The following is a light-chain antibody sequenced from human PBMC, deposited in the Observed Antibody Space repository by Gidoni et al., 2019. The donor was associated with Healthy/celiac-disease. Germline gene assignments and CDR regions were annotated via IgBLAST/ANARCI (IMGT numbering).Light chain of an antibody. V-gene: IGLV2-23*02. CDR2: EVN. CDR3: CSYAGGSAFV. CDR1: SSDVGSYNL. Sequence: QSALTQPASVSGSPGPSITISCTGTSSDVGSYNLVSWYQQHPGKAPKLMIHEVNERPSGVSNRFSGSKSGNTASLKISGLQAEDEADYYCCSYAGGSAFVFGTGTKVTVL. J-gene: IGLJ1*01.